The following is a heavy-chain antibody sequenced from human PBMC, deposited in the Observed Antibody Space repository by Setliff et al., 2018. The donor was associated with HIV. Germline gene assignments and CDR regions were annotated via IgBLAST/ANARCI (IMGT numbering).Heavy chain of an antibody. D-gene: IGHD3-22*01. CDR1: GGSISSGSYY. CDR3: ARSYYYDSSGYWPFDY. V-gene: IGHV4-61*02. CDR2: IYTSGST. Sequence: SETLSLTCTVSGGSISSGSYYWNWIRQPAGKGLEWIGRIYTSGSTNYNPSLKSRVTISVDTSRNQFSLKLSSVTAADTAVYYCARSYYYDSSGYWPFDYWGQGTLVTVSS. J-gene: IGHJ4*02.